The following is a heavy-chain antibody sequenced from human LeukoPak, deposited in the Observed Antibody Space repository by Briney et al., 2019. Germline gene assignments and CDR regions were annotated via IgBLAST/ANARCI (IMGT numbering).Heavy chain of an antibody. CDR2: IIPIFGTA. D-gene: IGHD4-17*01. CDR3: AREGITVTPFDY. V-gene: IGHV1-69*05. J-gene: IGHJ4*02. CDR1: GGTFSSYA. Sequence: ASVKVSCKASGGTFSSYAISCVRQAPGQGLEWMGRIIPIFGTANYAQKFQGRVTITTDESTSTAYMELSSLRSEDTAVYYCAREGITVTPFDYWGQGTLVTVSS.